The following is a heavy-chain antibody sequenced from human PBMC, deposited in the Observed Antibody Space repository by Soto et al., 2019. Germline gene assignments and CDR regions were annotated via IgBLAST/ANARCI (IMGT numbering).Heavy chain of an antibody. CDR3: ATSNGSSTSLEIYYYYYYGMDV. Sequence: QVQLVQSGAEVKKPGSSVKVSCKASGGTFGSYAISWVRQAPGQGLEWMGGIIPIPGTANYAEQFQGRVTIAADEPTSTAYTEVRSMRSEETAVYYCATSNGSSTSLEIYYYYYYGMDVWGQGTTVTVSS. CDR1: GGTFGSYA. V-gene: IGHV1-69*01. D-gene: IGHD2-2*01. J-gene: IGHJ6*02. CDR2: IIPIPGTA.